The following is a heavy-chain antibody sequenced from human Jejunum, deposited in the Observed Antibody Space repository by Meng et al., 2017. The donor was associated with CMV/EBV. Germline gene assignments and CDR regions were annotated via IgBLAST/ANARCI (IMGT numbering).Heavy chain of an antibody. CDR3: ARVEVGITSGDY. Sequence: QPQFAPARGEVKKPGAAVKASRKAAGYTFTNYGITWVRQAPGQGLEWMGWISAYNGNTNYAQTLQGRLTMTTDTSTSTAYMELRSLRSDDTAVYYCARVEVGITSGDYWGQGTLVTVSS. J-gene: IGHJ4*02. V-gene: IGHV1-18*01. D-gene: IGHD1-26*01. CDR2: ISAYNGNT. CDR1: GYTFTNYG.